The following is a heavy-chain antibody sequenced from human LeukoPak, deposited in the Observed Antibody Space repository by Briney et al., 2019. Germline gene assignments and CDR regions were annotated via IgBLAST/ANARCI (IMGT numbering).Heavy chain of an antibody. CDR2: ISSSSSTI. D-gene: IGHD3-10*01. J-gene: IGHJ6*03. V-gene: IGHV3-48*01. Sequence: GGSLRLSCAASGFTFSSYSMNWVRQAPGKGLEWVSYISSSSSTIYYADSVKGRFTISRDNSKNTLYLQMNSLRAEDTAVYYCAKDGGFGELLSAYYMDVWGKGTTVTISS. CDR3: AKDGGFGELLSAYYMDV. CDR1: GFTFSSYS.